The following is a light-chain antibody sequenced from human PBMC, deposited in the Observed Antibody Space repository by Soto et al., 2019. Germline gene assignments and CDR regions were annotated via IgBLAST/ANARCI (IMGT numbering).Light chain of an antibody. Sequence: ALTQPPSASGSPGQSVTISCTGTSSDVGAYKYVSWYQQYPGKAPKLMIYEVSKRPSGVPDRFSGSKSGNTASLTVSGLQAEDEADYYCTSYVGSNIWVFGGGTQLTVL. CDR1: SSDVGAYKY. CDR2: EVS. V-gene: IGLV2-8*01. J-gene: IGLJ3*02. CDR3: TSYVGSNIWV.